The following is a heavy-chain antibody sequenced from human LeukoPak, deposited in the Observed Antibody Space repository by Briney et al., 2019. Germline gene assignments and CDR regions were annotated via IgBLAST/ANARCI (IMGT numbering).Heavy chain of an antibody. CDR2: INHSGST. CDR1: GGSFSGYY. J-gene: IGHJ4*02. CDR3: ARGAGSYYPFFDY. D-gene: IGHD1-26*01. Sequence: SETLSLTCAVYGGSFSGYYWSWIRQPPGKGPEWIGEINHSGSTNYNPSLKSRVTISVDTSKNQFSLKLSSVTAADTAVYYCARGAGSYYPFFDYWGQGTLVTVSS. V-gene: IGHV4-34*01.